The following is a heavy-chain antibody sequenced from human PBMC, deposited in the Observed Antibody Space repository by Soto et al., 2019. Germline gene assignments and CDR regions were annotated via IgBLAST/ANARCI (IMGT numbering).Heavy chain of an antibody. V-gene: IGHV1-69*01. CDR1: GGTFSSYA. J-gene: IGHJ6*02. CDR3: ERVRHVGCSSTSCYYYYGMAV. Sequence: QVQLVQSGAEVKKPGSSVKVSCKASGGTFSSYAISWVRQAPGQGLEWMGGIIPIFGTANYAQKFQGRVTITTDESTRTSYLGLGSQGSEDTAVYYCERVRHVGCSSTSCYYYYGMAVWGQGPTVTVSS. CDR2: IIPIFGTA. D-gene: IGHD2-2*01.